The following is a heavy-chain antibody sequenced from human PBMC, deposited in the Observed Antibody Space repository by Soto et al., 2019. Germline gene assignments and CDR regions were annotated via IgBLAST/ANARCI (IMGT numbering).Heavy chain of an antibody. D-gene: IGHD3-10*01. CDR1: GFTFSNYW. CDR2: IKSDGRST. J-gene: IGHJ4*02. V-gene: IGHV3-74*01. Sequence: PGGSLRLSCAASGFTFSNYWMHWVRQGPGKGLVWVSRIKSDGRSTNYADSVKGRFTISRDNAKNTVYLQMNSLRAEDTAVYYCARGGLYGSGSYYKDFWGQGIQVTVSS. CDR3: ARGGLYGSGSYYKDF.